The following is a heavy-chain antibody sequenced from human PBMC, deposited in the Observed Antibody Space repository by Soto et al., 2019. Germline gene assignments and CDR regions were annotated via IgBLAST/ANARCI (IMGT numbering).Heavy chain of an antibody. V-gene: IGHV4-34*01. J-gene: IGHJ4*02. Sequence: PSETLSLTCAVYGGSFSGYYWSWIRQPPGKGLEWIGEINHSGSTNYNPSLKSRLTISVDTSKNQFSLKLSSVTAADTAVYYCARGVQRRGAGYWGQGTLVTSPQ. CDR3: ARGVQRRGAGY. D-gene: IGHD1-1*01. CDR1: GGSFSGYY. CDR2: INHSGST.